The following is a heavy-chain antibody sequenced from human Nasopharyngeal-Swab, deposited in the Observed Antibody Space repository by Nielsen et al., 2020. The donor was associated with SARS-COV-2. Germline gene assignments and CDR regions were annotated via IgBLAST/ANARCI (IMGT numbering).Heavy chain of an antibody. V-gene: IGHV4-61*01. CDR1: GGSFSSGSDY. Sequence: SEPLSLTFTVSGGSFSSGSDYWSWIRQPPGKGLEWIGYIYYSGSTNYNPSLKSRVTISVDTSKNQFSLKLSSVTAADTAVYYCARGSYYYDSSGPDYWGQGTLVTVSS. CDR2: IYYSGST. J-gene: IGHJ4*02. D-gene: IGHD3-22*01. CDR3: ARGSYYYDSSGPDY.